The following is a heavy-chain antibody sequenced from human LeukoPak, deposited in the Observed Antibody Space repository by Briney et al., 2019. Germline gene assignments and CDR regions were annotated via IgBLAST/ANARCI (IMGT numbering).Heavy chain of an antibody. J-gene: IGHJ3*02. CDR1: GGSISSSNW. D-gene: IGHD3-10*01. CDR3: ARTAYYGSGSYYDYKSAFDI. CDR2: VYHSGTT. Sequence: SSETLSLTCAVSGGSISSSNWWSWVRQPPGKGLEWIATVYHSGTTYYNPSLKSRVTISVGTSKNQLSLKLNSVTAADTAVYYCARTAYYGSGSYYDYKSAFDIWGQGTMVTVSS. V-gene: IGHV4-4*02.